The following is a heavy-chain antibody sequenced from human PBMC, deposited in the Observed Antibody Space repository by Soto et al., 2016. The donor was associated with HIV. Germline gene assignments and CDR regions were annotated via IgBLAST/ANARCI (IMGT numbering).Heavy chain of an antibody. CDR3: ARVPRGYPYGLDY. J-gene: IGHJ4*02. D-gene: IGHD5-18*01. CDR1: GYTFSGYY. V-gene: IGHV1-2*02. Sequence: QVQLVQSGAGVKKPGASVKISCKASGYTFSGYYIYWVRQAPGQGLEWMGWINPNSGGTNYAQKFQGRVTMTRDTSISTAYMELSRLRSDDTAVYYCARVPRGYPYGLDYWDQGTLVTVSS. CDR2: INPNSGGT.